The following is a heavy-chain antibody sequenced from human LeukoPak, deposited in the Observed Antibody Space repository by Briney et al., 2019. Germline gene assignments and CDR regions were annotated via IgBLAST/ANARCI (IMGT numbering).Heavy chain of an antibody. CDR2: VPYDGSY. V-gene: IGHV3-30*04. CDR1: GFTFSSYV. D-gene: IGHD3-22*01. J-gene: IGHJ4*02. Sequence: GGSLRLSCAASGFTFSSYVMHWVRQAPGKGLEWVAVVPYDGSYKNADSVKGRVTISRDNSRNTLYLQMNSLRAEDPAVYYCATQGRGSSGYYFDHWGQGTLVTVSS. CDR3: ATQGRGSSGYYFDH.